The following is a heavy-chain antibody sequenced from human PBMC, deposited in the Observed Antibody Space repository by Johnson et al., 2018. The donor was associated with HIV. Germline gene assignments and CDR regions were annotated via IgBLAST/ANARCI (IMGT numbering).Heavy chain of an antibody. CDR3: ARVGGTFWRDLAFGI. V-gene: IGHV3-23*04. Sequence: VQLVESGGGVVQPGRSLRLSCAASGFTFSDYYMSWIRQAPGKGLEWVSAISGSGDNTYYEDSVKGRFNISRDRSQNTVYLQMNSMRAEDTAVYYRARVGGTFWRDLAFGIWGQGTMVTVSS. CDR1: GFTFSDYY. CDR2: ISGSGDNT. D-gene: IGHD3-3*01. J-gene: IGHJ3*02.